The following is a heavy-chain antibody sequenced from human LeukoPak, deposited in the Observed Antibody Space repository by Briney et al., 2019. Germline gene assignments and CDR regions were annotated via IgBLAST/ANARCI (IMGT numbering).Heavy chain of an antibody. CDR1: GYTLTELS. Sequence: ASVKVSCKVSGYTLTELSMHWVRQAPGKGLEWMGGFDPEDGETIYAQKFQGRVTMTEDTSTDTAYMELSSLRSEDTAVYYCATLRIYYYDSRGPFDPWGQGTLVTVSS. CDR2: FDPEDGET. V-gene: IGHV1-24*01. D-gene: IGHD3-22*01. CDR3: ATLRIYYYDSRGPFDP. J-gene: IGHJ5*02.